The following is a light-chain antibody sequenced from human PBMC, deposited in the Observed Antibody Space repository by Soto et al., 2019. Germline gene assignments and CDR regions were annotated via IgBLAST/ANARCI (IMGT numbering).Light chain of an antibody. CDR2: DAS. CDR1: QSVSSY. V-gene: IGKV3-11*01. J-gene: IGKJ1*01. CDR3: QQRDIWPWT. Sequence: EIVLTQSPGTLSLSPGERATLSCRASQSVSSYLAWYQQKPGQAPRLLIYDASNRATGIPARFSGSGCGTDFTLTISSLEPEDFAVYYCQQRDIWPWTFGQGTKVDIK.